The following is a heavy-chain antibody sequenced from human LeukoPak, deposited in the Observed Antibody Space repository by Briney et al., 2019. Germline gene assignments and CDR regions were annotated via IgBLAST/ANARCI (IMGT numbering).Heavy chain of an antibody. CDR1: GGSISSSSYY. V-gene: IGHV4-39*01. CDR2: IYYSGST. CDR3: ASLYCSGGSCYYFDY. Sequence: MTSETLSLTCTVSGGSISSSSYYWGWIRQPPGRGLEWIGSIYYSGSTYYTPSLRSRVTISVDTSKNQFSLKLSSVTATDTAVYYCASLYCSGGSCYYFDYWGQGTLVTVSS. J-gene: IGHJ4*02. D-gene: IGHD2-15*01.